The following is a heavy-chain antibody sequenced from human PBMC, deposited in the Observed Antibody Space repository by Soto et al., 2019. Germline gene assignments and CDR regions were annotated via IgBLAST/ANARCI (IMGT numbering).Heavy chain of an antibody. CDR2: MNPNSGNT. CDR3: ARGIGYCSSTSCYRHYYYYMDV. J-gene: IGHJ6*03. Sequence: QVQLVQSGAEVKKPGTSVKVSCKASGYTFTSYDINWVRQATGQGLEWMGWMNPNSGNTGYAQKFQGRVTMTRNTSISTAYMELSSLRSEDTAVYYCARGIGYCSSTSCYRHYYYYMDVWGKGTTVTVSS. V-gene: IGHV1-8*01. CDR1: GYTFTSYD. D-gene: IGHD2-2*01.